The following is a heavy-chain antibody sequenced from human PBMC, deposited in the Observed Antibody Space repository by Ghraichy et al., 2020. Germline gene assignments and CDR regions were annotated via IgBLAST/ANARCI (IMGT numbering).Heavy chain of an antibody. CDR3: ARIQQRYYYYGMDV. V-gene: IGHV2-70*01. Sequence: SGPTLVKPTQTLTLTCTFSGFSLSTSGMCVSWIRQPPGKALEWLALIDWDDDKYFSTSLKTRLTISKDTSKNQVVLTMTNMDPVDTATYYCARIQQRYYYYGMDVWGQGTTVTVSS. CDR1: GFSLSTSGMC. J-gene: IGHJ6*02. D-gene: IGHD6-25*01. CDR2: IDWDDDK.